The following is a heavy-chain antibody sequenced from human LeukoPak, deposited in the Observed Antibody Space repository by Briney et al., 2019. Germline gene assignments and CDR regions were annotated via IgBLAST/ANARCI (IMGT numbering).Heavy chain of an antibody. Sequence: PGGSLRFSCAASGFTFSSYSMNWVRQAPGKGLEWVSSISSSSSYIYYADSVKGRFTISRDNAKNSLYLQMNSLKAEDTAVYYCARVYSVGLYYFDYWGQGTLVTVSS. D-gene: IGHD3/OR15-3a*01. CDR3: ARVYSVGLYYFDY. V-gene: IGHV3-21*01. CDR1: GFTFSSYS. CDR2: ISSSSSYI. J-gene: IGHJ4*02.